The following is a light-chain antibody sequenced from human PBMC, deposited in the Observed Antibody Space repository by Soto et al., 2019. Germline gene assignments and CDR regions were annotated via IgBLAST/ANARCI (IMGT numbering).Light chain of an antibody. V-gene: IGKV3-20*01. CDR2: GAS. Sequence: EIMLTQSPGTLSLSPGERATLSCRASQSGSNNYLAWYQQKPGQAPRLRIYGASNRAPGPSDRFSGSGCGTDFPLTISRLEPEDFAVYCCQKYGSPGTFGQGTRLEI. CDR1: QSGSNNY. J-gene: IGKJ5*01. CDR3: QKYGSPGT.